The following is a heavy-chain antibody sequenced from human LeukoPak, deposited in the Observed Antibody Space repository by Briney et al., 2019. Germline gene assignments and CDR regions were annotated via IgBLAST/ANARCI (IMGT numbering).Heavy chain of an antibody. Sequence: GGSLRLSCAASGFTVSSNCMSWVRQAPGKGLEWVSVISVKGRFTISRDNSKSTLYLQMNSLRAEDTAVYYCARLGDYGFQHWGQGTLVTVSS. D-gene: IGHD4/OR15-4a*01. CDR2: I. CDR1: GFTVSSNC. CDR3: ARLGDYGFQH. J-gene: IGHJ1*01. V-gene: IGHV3-53*01.